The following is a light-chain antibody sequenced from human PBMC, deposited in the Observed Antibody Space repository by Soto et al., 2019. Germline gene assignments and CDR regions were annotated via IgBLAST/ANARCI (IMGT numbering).Light chain of an antibody. CDR1: QSVSSSY. J-gene: IGKJ4*01. CDR2: GAS. V-gene: IGKV3-20*01. CDR3: QQYYDWPPLT. Sequence: EIVLTQSPGTLSLSPGERATLSCRASQSVSSSYLAWYQQKPGQAPRLLIYGASSRATGIPDRFSGSGSGTDFTLTISRLEPEDFAVYYCQQYYDWPPLTFGGGTKV.